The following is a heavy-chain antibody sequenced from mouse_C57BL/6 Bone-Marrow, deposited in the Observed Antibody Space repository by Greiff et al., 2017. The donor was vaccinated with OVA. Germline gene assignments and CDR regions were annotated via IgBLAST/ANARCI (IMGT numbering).Heavy chain of an antibody. J-gene: IGHJ2*01. Sequence: QVHVKQPGAELVKPGASVKLSCKASGYTFTSYWMQWVKQRPGQGLEWIGEIDPSDSYTNYNQKFKGKATLTVDTSSSTAYMQLSSLTSEDSAVYYCARAGSSYGYWGQGTTLTVSS. CDR2: IDPSDSYT. CDR1: GYTFTSYW. D-gene: IGHD1-1*01. V-gene: IGHV1-50*01. CDR3: ARAGSSYGY.